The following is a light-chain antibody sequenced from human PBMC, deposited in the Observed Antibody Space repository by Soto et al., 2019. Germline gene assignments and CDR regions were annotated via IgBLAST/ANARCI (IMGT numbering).Light chain of an antibody. J-gene: IGKJ1*01. Sequence: IVLTQSAGTLSLTPGERATLSCRASQSVSSSYLAWYQQKPGQAPRLLIYGASSRATGIPDRFSGSGSGTDFTLTINRVEPEDFAGYFCQQYAGSPRTFGQGTKVDI. CDR2: GAS. V-gene: IGKV3-20*01. CDR3: QQYAGSPRT. CDR1: QSVSSSY.